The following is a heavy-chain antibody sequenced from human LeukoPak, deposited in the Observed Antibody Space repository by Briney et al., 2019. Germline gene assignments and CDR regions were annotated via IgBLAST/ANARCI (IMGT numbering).Heavy chain of an antibody. D-gene: IGHD3-16*02. CDR2: ISGSGGST. CDR3: ARVYPYTVHFDY. V-gene: IGHV3-23*01. J-gene: IGHJ4*02. Sequence: GSLRLSCAASGFTFSSYAMSWVRQAPGKGLEWVSAISGSGGSTYYADSVKGRFTISRDNSKNTLYLQMNSLRAEDTAVYYCARVYPYTVHFDYWGQGTLVTVSS. CDR1: GFTFSSYA.